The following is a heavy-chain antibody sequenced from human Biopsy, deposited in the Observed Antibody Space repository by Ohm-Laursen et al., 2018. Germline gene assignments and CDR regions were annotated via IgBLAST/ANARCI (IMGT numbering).Heavy chain of an antibody. CDR2: IFNSANT. Sequence: TLSLTCTLSGDSITRPYWSWIRQRPGKGLEWIGYIFNSANTYYNPSLKNLITISGDTSKNQFSLKLNSVTAADTAVYYCARGDYFDSNGYFWFDPWGQGTLVTVSS. J-gene: IGHJ5*02. V-gene: IGHV4-31*01. CDR3: ARGDYFDSNGYFWFDP. D-gene: IGHD3-22*01. CDR1: GDSITRPY.